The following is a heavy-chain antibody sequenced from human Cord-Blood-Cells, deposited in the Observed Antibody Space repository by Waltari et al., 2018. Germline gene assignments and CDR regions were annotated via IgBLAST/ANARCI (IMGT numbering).Heavy chain of an antibody. CDR3: ARDLYSSSWYTDY. V-gene: IGHV1-3*01. D-gene: IGHD6-13*01. Sequence: QVQLVQSGAEVKKPGASVKVYCKASGYTFTSYAMHWVRHDPGQRLEWMGWINAGNGNTKYSQKFQGRVTITRDTSASTAYMELSSLRSEDTAVYYCARDLYSSSWYTDYWGQGTLVTVSS. CDR2: INAGNGNT. J-gene: IGHJ4*02. CDR1: GYTFTSYA.